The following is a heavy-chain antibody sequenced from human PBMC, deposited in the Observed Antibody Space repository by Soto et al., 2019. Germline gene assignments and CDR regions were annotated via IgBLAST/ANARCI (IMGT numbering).Heavy chain of an antibody. CDR3: ARGVPAAMAFDY. CDR1: GGTFSSYA. CDR2: IIPIFGTA. Sequence: SVKVSCKASGGTFSSYAISWVRQAPGQGLEWMGGIIPIFGTANYAQKFQGRVTITADESTSTAYMELSSLRSEDTAVYYCARGVPAAMAFDYWGQGTLVTVSS. V-gene: IGHV1-69*13. J-gene: IGHJ4*02. D-gene: IGHD2-2*01.